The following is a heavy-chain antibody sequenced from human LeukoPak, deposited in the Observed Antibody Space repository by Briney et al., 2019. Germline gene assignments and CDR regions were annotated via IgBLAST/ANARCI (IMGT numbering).Heavy chain of an antibody. D-gene: IGHD2-2*01. J-gene: IGHJ4*02. CDR1: GYTFTSYY. CDR2: IYPSDGST. CDR3: ARDYKIPQQYCSITSCYLFDY. Sequence: GASMTVSCKASGYTFTSYYMHWVRQAPGQGLEWMGIIYPSDGSTTYAQDFQGRVTMTRDTSTSTVYMELSSLRSEDTAVYYCARDYKIPQQYCSITSCYLFDYWGQGTLVTVSS. V-gene: IGHV1-46*01.